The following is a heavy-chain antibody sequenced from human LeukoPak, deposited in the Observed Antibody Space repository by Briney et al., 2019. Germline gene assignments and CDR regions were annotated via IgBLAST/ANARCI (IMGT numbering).Heavy chain of an antibody. V-gene: IGHV3-23*01. CDR3: AKAPAARSYFDY. Sequence: PGGSLRLSCAASGFTFSSYAMSWVRQAPGKGMEWVSAISGSGGSTYYADSVKGRFTISRDNSKNTLYLQMNSLRAEDTAVYYCAKAPAARSYFDYWGQGTLVTVSS. J-gene: IGHJ4*02. CDR1: GFTFSSYA. CDR2: ISGSGGST. D-gene: IGHD6-6*01.